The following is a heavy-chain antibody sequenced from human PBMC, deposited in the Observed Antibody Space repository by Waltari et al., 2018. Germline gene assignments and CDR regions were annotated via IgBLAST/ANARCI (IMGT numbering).Heavy chain of an antibody. D-gene: IGHD6-19*01. V-gene: IGHV3-33*01. J-gene: IGHJ4*02. CDR3: ARVDSGWSYFDY. CDR2: IWYDGSNK. Sequence: QVQLVESGGGVVQPGRSLRLSCAASGFTFSSYGMHWVRQAPGKGLEWVAVIWYDGSNKYYADSVKGRFTISRDNSKNTLYLQMNSLRAEDTAVYYCARVDSGWSYFDYWGQGTLVTVSS. CDR1: GFTFSSYG.